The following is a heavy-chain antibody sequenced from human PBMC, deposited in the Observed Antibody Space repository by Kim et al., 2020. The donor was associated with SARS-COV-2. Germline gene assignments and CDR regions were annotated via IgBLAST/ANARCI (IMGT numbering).Heavy chain of an antibody. D-gene: IGHD3-10*01. CDR3: AGPWFGVWQNYGMDV. V-gene: IGHV3-21*01. J-gene: IGHJ6*02. Sequence: GGSLRLSCAASGFTFSSYSMNWVRQAPGKGLEWVSSISSSSSYIYYADSVKGRFTISRDNAKNSLYLQMDSLRAEDTAVYYCAGPWFGVWQNYGMDVWGQGTTVTVSS. CDR2: ISSSSSYI. CDR1: GFTFSSYS.